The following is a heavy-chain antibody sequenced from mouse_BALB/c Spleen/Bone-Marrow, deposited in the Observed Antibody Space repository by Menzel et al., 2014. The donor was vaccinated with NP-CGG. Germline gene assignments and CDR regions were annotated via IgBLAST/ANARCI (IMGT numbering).Heavy chain of an antibody. CDR3: ARDDYYGYFDY. CDR1: GFNINDTY. CDR2: IDPASDNT. Sequence: VQLQQSGAELVKPGVSVTLSCTASGFNINDTYMHWVKHRPEPGLEWIGRIDPASDNTKYDPKFQGKATITADTAANKAYLTLSSLTSEDTAVYYGARDDYYGYFDYWGQGTTLTVSS. D-gene: IGHD1-1*01. V-gene: IGHV14-3*02. J-gene: IGHJ2*01.